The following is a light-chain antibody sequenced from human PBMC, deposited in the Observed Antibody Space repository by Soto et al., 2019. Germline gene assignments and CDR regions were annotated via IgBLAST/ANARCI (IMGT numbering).Light chain of an antibody. CDR3: HQFYSTPYT. V-gene: IGKV4-1*01. Sequence: DIVMTQSPDSLAVSLGERATINCKSSQNILYSSNNNNYLAWYQQKPGQLPRLLIYWASTREFGVPDRFSGSGSGTDFTLTISSLQAEDVAVYYCHQFYSTPYTFGQGTKLEIK. J-gene: IGKJ2*01. CDR2: WAS. CDR1: QNILYSSNNNNY.